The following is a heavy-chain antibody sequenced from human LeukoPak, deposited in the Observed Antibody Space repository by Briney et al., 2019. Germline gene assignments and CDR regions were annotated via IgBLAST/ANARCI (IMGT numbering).Heavy chain of an antibody. CDR3: ARGKYYNMDV. CDR2: INSDGSST. CDR1: GFTFSSYW. V-gene: IGHV3-74*01. Sequence: PGGSLRLSCAASGFTFSSYWMHWVRQAPGKGLMWVSRINSDGSSTIYADSVKGRFTASRDNAKNTLYLQTNSLRAEDTAVYYCARGKYYNMDVWGQGTTVTVSS. J-gene: IGHJ6*02.